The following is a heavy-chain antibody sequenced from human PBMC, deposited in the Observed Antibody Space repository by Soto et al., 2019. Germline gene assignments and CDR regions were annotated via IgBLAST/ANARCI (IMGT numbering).Heavy chain of an antibody. Sequence: QVQLVQSGAEVKNPGSSVKVSCKASGGTFSNYAISWVRQAPGQGLEWMGGIIPISGTANYAQKFQGRVTITAGESTSTAYMELSSLRSEDTAVYYCARSQGSSTSLEIYYYYYYGMDVWGQGTTVTVSS. D-gene: IGHD2-2*01. V-gene: IGHV1-69*01. J-gene: IGHJ6*02. CDR3: ARSQGSSTSLEIYYYYYYGMDV. CDR1: GGTFSNYA. CDR2: IIPISGTA.